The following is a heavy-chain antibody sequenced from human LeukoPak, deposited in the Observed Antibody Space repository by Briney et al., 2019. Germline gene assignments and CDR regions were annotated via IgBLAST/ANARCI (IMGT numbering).Heavy chain of an antibody. CDR2: ISGSAYST. Sequence: HPGGSLRLSCAASGLTFSSYAMSWVRKAPGKGLEWVSGISGSAYSTYYADSVQGRFTISRDNSKNTLYLQMNSLRAEDTAVYYCAKEAGYSGYDYPDYWGQGTLVTVSS. V-gene: IGHV3-23*01. J-gene: IGHJ4*02. CDR3: AKEAGYSGYDYPDY. CDR1: GLTFSSYA. D-gene: IGHD5-12*01.